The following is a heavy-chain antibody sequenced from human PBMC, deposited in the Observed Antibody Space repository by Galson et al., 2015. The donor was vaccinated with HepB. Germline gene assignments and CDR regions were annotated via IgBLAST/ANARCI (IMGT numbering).Heavy chain of an antibody. CDR1: GFTFDDYT. D-gene: IGHD1-14*01. CDR2: ISWDGGST. Sequence: SLRLSCAASGFTFDDYTMHWVRQAPGKGLEWVSLISWDGGSTYHADSVKGRFTISRDNSKNSLYLQMNSLRTEDTALYYCAKDRTRKNYYYYGMDVWGQGTTVTVSS. V-gene: IGHV3-43*01. J-gene: IGHJ6*02. CDR3: AKDRTRKNYYYYGMDV.